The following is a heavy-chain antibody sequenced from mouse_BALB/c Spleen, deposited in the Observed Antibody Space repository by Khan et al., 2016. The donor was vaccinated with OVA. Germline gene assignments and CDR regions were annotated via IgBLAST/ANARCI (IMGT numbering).Heavy chain of an antibody. Sequence: QVRLQQSGAELVRPGTSVKVSCKAPGYAFTDYLIEWVKQRPGQGLEWIGVINPGSGNTNYNEKFKGKATLTADKSSSTAYMQLSSLTSDDSAVYFCARGGYGTLAYWGQGTPVTVS. CDR3: ARGGYGTLAY. D-gene: IGHD2-1*01. J-gene: IGHJ3*01. CDR2: INPGSGNT. CDR1: GYAFTDYL. V-gene: IGHV1-54*01.